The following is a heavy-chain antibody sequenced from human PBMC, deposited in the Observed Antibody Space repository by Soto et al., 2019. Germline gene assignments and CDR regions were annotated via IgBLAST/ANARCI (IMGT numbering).Heavy chain of an antibody. D-gene: IGHD3-22*01. CDR2: INPSGGST. CDR3: LFYYYDSSGYFGMDV. J-gene: IGHJ6*02. V-gene: IGHV1-46*01. CDR1: GYTFTSYY. Sequence: ASVKVSCEASGYTFTSYYMHWVRQDPGQGLEWMGIINPSGGSTSYAQKFQGRVTMTRDTSTSTVYMELSSLRSEDTAVYYCLFYYYDSSGYFGMDVWGQGTTVTVSS.